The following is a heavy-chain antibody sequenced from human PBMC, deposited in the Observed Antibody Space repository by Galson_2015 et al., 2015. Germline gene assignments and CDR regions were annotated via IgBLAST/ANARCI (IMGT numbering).Heavy chain of an antibody. CDR3: ARNWDSSTLLGSAFDV. D-gene: IGHD2-2*01. V-gene: IGHV4-39*01. CDR1: GGSISTSTHY. Sequence: ETLSLTCTVSGGSISTSTHYWPWIRQPPGKGLEWVGNSHYSGITYHNPSLKGRVSISVDTSKNQFSLRLTSVTAADTALYFCARNWDSSTLLGSAFDVWGQGTMVTVTS. J-gene: IGHJ3*01. CDR2: SHYSGIT.